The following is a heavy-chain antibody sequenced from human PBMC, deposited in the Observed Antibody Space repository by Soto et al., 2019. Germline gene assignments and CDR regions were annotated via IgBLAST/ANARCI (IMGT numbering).Heavy chain of an antibody. Sequence: EVQLLESGGGLVQPGGSLRLSCAASGFTFSTYAMSWVRQAPGKGLEWVSAISGSGGSTYYADSVKGRFTISRDKSKNKLYLQMNSLRAENTAVYYCAKKWHTTFSSSSHWGQGTRVTVSS. V-gene: IGHV3-23*01. CDR1: GFTFSTYA. CDR2: ISGSGGST. CDR3: AKKWHTTFSSSSH. J-gene: IGHJ4*02. D-gene: IGHD6-6*01.